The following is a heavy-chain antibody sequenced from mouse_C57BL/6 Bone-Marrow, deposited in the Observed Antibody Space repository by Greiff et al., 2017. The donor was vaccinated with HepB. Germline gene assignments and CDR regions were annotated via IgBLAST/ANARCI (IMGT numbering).Heavy chain of an antibody. D-gene: IGHD1-1*01. CDR3: ARLITTVVAGGY. CDR1: GYTFTSYW. Sequence: QVHVKQPGAELVRPGSSVKLSCKASGYTFTSYWMDWVKQRPGQGLEWIGNIYPSDSETHYNQKFKDKATLTVDKSSSTAYMQLSSLTSEDSAVYYCARLITTVVAGGYWGQGTTLTVSS. CDR2: IYPSDSET. V-gene: IGHV1-61*01. J-gene: IGHJ2*01.